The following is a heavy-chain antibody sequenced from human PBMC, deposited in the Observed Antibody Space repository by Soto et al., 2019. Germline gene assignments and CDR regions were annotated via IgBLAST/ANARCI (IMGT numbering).Heavy chain of an antibody. CDR2: VSSNGCC. Sequence: SETLSLTCSVSGGSLISGDSSWSWIRQVPGKGLEWIGYVSSNGCCSYHPSFESRLSISLGKSMNRFSLKLTPMAAAGTAVYYCARERLVLVPAGGGTISCYRGVDVRGQGARVTV. CDR1: GGSLISGDSS. J-gene: IGHJ6*02. D-gene: IGHD2-8*02. V-gene: IGHV4-31*03. CDR3: ARERLVLVPAGGGTISCYRGVDV.